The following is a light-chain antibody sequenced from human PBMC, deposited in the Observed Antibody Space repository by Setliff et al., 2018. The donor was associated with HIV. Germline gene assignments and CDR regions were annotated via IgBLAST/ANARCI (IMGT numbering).Light chain of an antibody. CDR3: CSYAGNSYV. CDR2: GNS. J-gene: IGLJ1*01. V-gene: IGLV1-40*01. CDR1: SSNIGAGSD. Sequence: QSVLTQPPSVSGAPGQRVTISCTGSSSNIGAGSDVHWYQQLPGTAPKLLIHGNSIRPSGVPDRFSGSKSGTSASLAITGLQAEDEADYHCCSYAGNSYVFGTGTKSPS.